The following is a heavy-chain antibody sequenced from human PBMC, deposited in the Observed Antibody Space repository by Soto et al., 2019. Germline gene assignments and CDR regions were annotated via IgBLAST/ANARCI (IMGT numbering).Heavy chain of an antibody. J-gene: IGHJ4*02. CDR1: GGSISSSSYY. Sequence: PSETLSLTCTVSGGSISSSSYYWGWIRQPPGKGLEWIGSIYYSGGTYYNPSLKSRVTISVDTSKNQFSLKLSSVTAADTAVYYCARWSGYSSGYLFDYWGQGTLVTVSS. CDR2: IYYSGGT. CDR3: ARWSGYSSGYLFDY. V-gene: IGHV4-39*01. D-gene: IGHD6-19*01.